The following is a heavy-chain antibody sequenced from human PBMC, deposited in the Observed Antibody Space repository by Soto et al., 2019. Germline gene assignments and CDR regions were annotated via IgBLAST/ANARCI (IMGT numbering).Heavy chain of an antibody. CDR1: GGTFSSYA. D-gene: IGHD2-15*01. CDR2: IIPIFGTA. J-gene: IGHJ3*02. CDR3: ARDLGYCSGGSCRSDDAFDI. V-gene: IGHV1-69*01. Sequence: QVQLVQSGAEVKKPGSSVKVSCKASGGTFSSYAISWVRQAPGQGLEWMGGIIPIFGTANYAQKFQGGVTITADESTSTAYMELSSLRSEDTAVYYCARDLGYCSGGSCRSDDAFDIWGQGTMVTVSS.